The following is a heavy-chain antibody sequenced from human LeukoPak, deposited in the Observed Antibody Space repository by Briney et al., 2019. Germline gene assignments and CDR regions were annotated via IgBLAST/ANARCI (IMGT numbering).Heavy chain of an antibody. D-gene: IGHD7-27*01. J-gene: IGHJ3*02. CDR2: ISGSDEST. Sequence: SGGSLRLSCAAPGFTFSSYDMSWIRQAPGKGLEWVSEISGSDESTKYVDSVKGRFTISRYNSKNTLYLLLNSLRVDDTAVYYCANRRLGRGAFDIWGQGTMVAVSS. V-gene: IGHV3-23*01. CDR1: GFTFSSYD. CDR3: ANRRLGRGAFDI.